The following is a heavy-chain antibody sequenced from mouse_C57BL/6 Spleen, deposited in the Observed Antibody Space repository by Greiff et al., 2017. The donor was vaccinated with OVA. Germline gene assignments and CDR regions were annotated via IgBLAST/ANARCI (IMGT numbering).Heavy chain of an antibody. V-gene: IGHV1-82*01. CDR1: GYAFSSSW. J-gene: IGHJ2*01. Sequence: VKLQESGPELVKPGASVKISCKASGYAFSSSWMNWVKQRPGKGLEWIGRIYPGDGDTNYNGKFKGKATLTADKSSSTAYMQLSSLTSEDSAVYFCARGAAPADWGQGTTLTVSS. CDR2: IYPGDGDT. D-gene: IGHD6-1*01. CDR3: ARGAAPAD.